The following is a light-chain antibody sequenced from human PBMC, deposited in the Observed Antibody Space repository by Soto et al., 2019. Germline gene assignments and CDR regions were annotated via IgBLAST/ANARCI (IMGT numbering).Light chain of an antibody. CDR1: SSNIGSNA. J-gene: IGLJ1*01. CDR3: AAWDDSLNGLYV. CDR2: SNN. Sequence: QSVLTQPPSASWTPGQRVTISCSVGSSNIGSNAVTWYHQLPGTAPKLLIYSNNQRPSGVPDRFSGSKSGTSASLAISGLQSEDEADYYCAAWDDSLNGLYVFGTGTKVTVL. V-gene: IGLV1-44*01.